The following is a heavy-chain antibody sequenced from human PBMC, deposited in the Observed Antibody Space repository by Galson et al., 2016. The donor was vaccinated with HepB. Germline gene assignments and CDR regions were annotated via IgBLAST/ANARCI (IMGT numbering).Heavy chain of an antibody. CDR1: GFSFSSYG. CDR3: ASDHGGNPGSDY. Sequence: SLRLSCAASGFSFSSYGMHWVRQPPGKGLGWVALVSSDETNKFYADSVKGRFTISRDNSKNMLYLQMHSLRTKDTALYYCASDHGGNPGSDYWGQETLVTVSS. V-gene: IGHV3-30*03. D-gene: IGHD4-23*01. CDR2: VSSDETNK. J-gene: IGHJ4*02.